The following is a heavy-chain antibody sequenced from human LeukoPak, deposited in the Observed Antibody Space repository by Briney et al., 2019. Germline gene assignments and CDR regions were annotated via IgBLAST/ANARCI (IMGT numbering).Heavy chain of an antibody. J-gene: IGHJ4*02. Sequence: ASVKVSCQSSGYTFTTSGISWLRQAPGQGLEWMAWIGAHNGLRNFAQKFQGRVTMTRDTSISTAYTELSRLRSDDTAVYYCARDPLITMVRGGYFDYWGQGTLVTVSS. V-gene: IGHV1-18*01. D-gene: IGHD3-10*01. CDR3: ARDPLITMVRGGYFDY. CDR2: IGAHNGLR. CDR1: GYTFTTSG.